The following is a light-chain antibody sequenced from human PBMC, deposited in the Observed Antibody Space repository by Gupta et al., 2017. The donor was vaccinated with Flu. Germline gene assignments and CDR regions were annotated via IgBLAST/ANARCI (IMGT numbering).Light chain of an antibody. V-gene: IGLV1-47*01. Sequence: VTISCSGSSSNIGSNYVYWYQQLPGTAPNLLIYRNNQRPSGVPDRFSGSKSGTSASLAISGLRSEDEADYYCAAWDDSLSGPRVFGGGTKLTVL. J-gene: IGLJ3*02. CDR2: RNN. CDR1: SSNIGSNY. CDR3: AAWDDSLSGPRV.